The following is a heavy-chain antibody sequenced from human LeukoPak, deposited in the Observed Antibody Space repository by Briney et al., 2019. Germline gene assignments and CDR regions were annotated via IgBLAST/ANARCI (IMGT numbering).Heavy chain of an antibody. CDR1: GFTFSSYA. Sequence: GGSLRLSCAASGFTFSSYAMHWVRQAPGKGLEWVAVISYDGSNKYYADSVKGRFTISRDNSKNTLYLQMNSLRAEDTAVYYCARVRSTGYSSSWFDYWGQGTLVTVSS. CDR2: ISYDGSNK. J-gene: IGHJ4*02. CDR3: ARVRSTGYSSSWFDY. V-gene: IGHV3-30-3*01. D-gene: IGHD6-13*01.